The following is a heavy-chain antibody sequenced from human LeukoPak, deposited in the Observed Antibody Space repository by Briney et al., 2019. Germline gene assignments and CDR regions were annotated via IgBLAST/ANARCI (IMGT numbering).Heavy chain of an antibody. CDR3: ARVGSGWFIPPDY. J-gene: IGHJ4*02. D-gene: IGHD6-19*01. CDR2: ISYDGSNK. CDR1: GFTFSSYA. Sequence: GRSLRLSCAASGFTFSSYAMHWVRQAPGKGLEWVAVISYDGSNKYYADSVKGRFTISRDNSKNTLYLQMNSLRAEDTAVYYCARVGSGWFIPPDYWGQGTLVTVSS. V-gene: IGHV3-30*04.